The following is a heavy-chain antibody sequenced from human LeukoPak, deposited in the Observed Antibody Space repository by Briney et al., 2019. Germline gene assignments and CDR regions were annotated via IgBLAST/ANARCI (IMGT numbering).Heavy chain of an antibody. CDR3: TSSSGYLCS. Sequence: PGGSLRLSCAASGFTFRNFGIHWVRQAPGKGLEWVAVIWYDGSNKYYADSVKGRFTISRDNSKNTLYLQMNSLGAEDTAVYYCTSSSGYLCSWGQGTLVTVSS. D-gene: IGHD3-22*01. CDR1: GFTFRNFG. V-gene: IGHV3-33*01. CDR2: IWYDGSNK. J-gene: IGHJ5*02.